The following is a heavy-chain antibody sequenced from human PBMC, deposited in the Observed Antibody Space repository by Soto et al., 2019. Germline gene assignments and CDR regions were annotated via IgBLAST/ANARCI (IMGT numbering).Heavy chain of an antibody. J-gene: IGHJ5*02. V-gene: IGHV4-30-4*01. CDR3: ARDRSRELPGPWFDP. Sequence: SETLSLTCTVSGGSISSGDYYWSWIRQPPGKGLEWIGYIYYSGSTYYNPSLKSRVTISVDTSKNQFSLKLSSVTAADTAVYYCARDRSRELPGPWFDPWGQGTLVTVSS. CDR2: IYYSGST. CDR1: GGSISSGDYY. D-gene: IGHD1-26*01.